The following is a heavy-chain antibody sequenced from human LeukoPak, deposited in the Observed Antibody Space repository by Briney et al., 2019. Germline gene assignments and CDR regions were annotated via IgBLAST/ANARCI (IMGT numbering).Heavy chain of an antibody. CDR1: GFTFSNYW. D-gene: IGHD4/OR15-4a*01. J-gene: IGHJ4*02. CDR2: ISGSGGST. V-gene: IGHV3-23*01. Sequence: PGGSLRLSCAASGFTFSNYWMHWVRQDPGKGLVWVSAISGSGGSTYYADSVKGRFTISRDNSKNTLYLQMNSLRAEDTAVYYCAKEMGLWCHWGQGTLVTVSS. CDR3: AKEMGLWCH.